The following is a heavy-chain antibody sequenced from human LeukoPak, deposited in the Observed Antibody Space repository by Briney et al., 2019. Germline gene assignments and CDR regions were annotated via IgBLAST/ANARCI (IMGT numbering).Heavy chain of an antibody. J-gene: IGHJ4*02. D-gene: IGHD2-15*01. V-gene: IGHV3-20*04. CDR2: IGWNGDST. Sequence: GGSLRLSCAASGFTFSSYAMSWVRQAPGKGLEWVSGIGWNGDSTDYADSVKGRFTISRDNAKNSLYLQMNSLRAEDTALYYCSSATEDYWGQGTLVTVSS. CDR3: SSATEDY. CDR1: GFTFSSYA.